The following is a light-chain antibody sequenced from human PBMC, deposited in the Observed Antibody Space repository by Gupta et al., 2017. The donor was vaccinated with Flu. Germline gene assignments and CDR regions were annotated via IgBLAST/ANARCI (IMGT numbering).Light chain of an antibody. CDR3: KHVPGFPYT. Sequence: ISQSPSSVSASVGDRVTITCRASQAISTWLTWYQQKPGKAPKLLIYAASTLQSGVPARFSGSGSGTDFTLTISSLQAEDFARYYCKHVPGFPYTFGQGTQVEIK. V-gene: IGKV1-12*01. CDR1: QAISTW. CDR2: AAS. J-gene: IGKJ1*01.